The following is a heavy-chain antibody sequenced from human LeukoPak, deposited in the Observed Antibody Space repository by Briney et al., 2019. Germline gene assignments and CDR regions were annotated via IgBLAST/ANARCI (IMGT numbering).Heavy chain of an antibody. D-gene: IGHD3-10*01. J-gene: IGHJ4*01. CDR2: IKQDGSDK. CDR1: GFIFSSYW. CDR3: ARGPYYYGPGTYQYFDY. V-gene: IGHV3-7*01. Sequence: PGGSLRLSCAASGFIFSSYWMSWVRQAPGKGLEWVANIKQDGSDKYYVDPVKGRFTISRDNAKNSLFLQMNSLRAEDTAVYYCARGPYYYGPGTYQYFDYWGHGILVTVSS.